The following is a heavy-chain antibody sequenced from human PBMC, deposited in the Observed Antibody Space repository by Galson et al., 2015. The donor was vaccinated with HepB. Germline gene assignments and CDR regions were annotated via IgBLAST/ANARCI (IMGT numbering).Heavy chain of an antibody. V-gene: IGHV3-48*01. Sequence: SLRLSCAASGFTFSSYSMNWVRQAPGKGLEWLSYTNTISTNIYYADSVRGRFTISRYNTKRTLYLQMNRLRGEDTALYYCAKDRNSTSPGTYGMDVWGQGTTVTVFS. CDR3: AKDRNSTSPGTYGMDV. D-gene: IGHD6-6*01. CDR1: GFTFSSYS. CDR2: TNTISTNI. J-gene: IGHJ6*02.